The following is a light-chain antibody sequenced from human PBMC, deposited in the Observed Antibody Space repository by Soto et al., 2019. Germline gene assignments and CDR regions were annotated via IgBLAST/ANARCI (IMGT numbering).Light chain of an antibody. CDR2: AAS. J-gene: IGKJ1*01. V-gene: IGKV1-12*01. CDR3: QQANAFPRT. CDR1: QGIGSQ. Sequence: DIQMTQSPSSVSASVGDRVSITYRASQGIGSQLAWYQQKPGKAPKLLIHAASTLQRGIPSRFSGSGSGTDFTLTISSLQSEDFATYYCQQANAFPRTFGQGTKVEIE.